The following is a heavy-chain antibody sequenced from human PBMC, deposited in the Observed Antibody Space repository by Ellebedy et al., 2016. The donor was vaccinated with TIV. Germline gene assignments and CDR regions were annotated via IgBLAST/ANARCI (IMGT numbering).Heavy chain of an antibody. CDR1: GFTFSGSA. CDR2: IRSKADNYAT. D-gene: IGHD2-2*01. CDR3: TRHWKYQLLGD. J-gene: IGHJ4*02. Sequence: PGGSLRLSCSASGFTFSGSAMHWVSQASGKGREWVGSIRSKADNYATVYAESVKGRFTISRDDSKNTAYLQMNSLKTEDTAVDYCTRHWKYQLLGDWGQGALVTVSS. V-gene: IGHV3-73*01.